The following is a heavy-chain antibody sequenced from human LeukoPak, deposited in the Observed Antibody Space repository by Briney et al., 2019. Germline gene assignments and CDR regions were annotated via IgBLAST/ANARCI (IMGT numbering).Heavy chain of an antibody. V-gene: IGHV3-48*03. Sequence: PGGSLRLSCAASGFTFSNYEMNWVRQAPGKGLEWVSYISSSGSSIYYADSVKGRFTISRDNGKNSLYLQMNSLRAEDTAVYYCARVPVLTAAAGTFDFWGQGTLVTVSS. J-gene: IGHJ4*02. D-gene: IGHD6-13*01. CDR3: ARVPVLTAAAGTFDF. CDR2: ISSSGSSI. CDR1: GFTFSNYE.